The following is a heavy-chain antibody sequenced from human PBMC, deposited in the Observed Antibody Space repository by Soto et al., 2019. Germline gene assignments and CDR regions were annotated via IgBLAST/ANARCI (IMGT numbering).Heavy chain of an antibody. Sequence: QVQVVESGGGVVQPGRSLRLSCAASGFTFSSFGMHWVRQAPGKGLEWVSLIWYDGSKKSYGDSVKGRFTISRDNSRNTVYLKMNSLRADDTAVYYCARDASYYSLWSGYYPSRNGMDVWGQGPTVTVSS. D-gene: IGHD3-3*01. CDR2: IWYDGSKK. J-gene: IGHJ6*02. CDR1: GFTFSSFG. CDR3: ARDASYYSLWSGYYPSRNGMDV. V-gene: IGHV3-33*01.